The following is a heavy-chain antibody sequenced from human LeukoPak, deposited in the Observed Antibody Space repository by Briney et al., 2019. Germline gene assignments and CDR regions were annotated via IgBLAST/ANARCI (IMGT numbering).Heavy chain of an antibody. CDR3: AMGDYYGSGTYYIPVY. CDR1: GFTFSSYG. Sequence: GGSLRLSCAASGFTFSSYGMHWVRQAPGKGLEWVAFIRYEGSNKYYADSVKGRFTISRDNSKNTLYLQMNSLRAEDTAVYYCAMGDYYGSGTYYIPVYWGQGTLVTVSS. CDR2: IRYEGSNK. V-gene: IGHV3-30*02. J-gene: IGHJ4*02. D-gene: IGHD3-10*01.